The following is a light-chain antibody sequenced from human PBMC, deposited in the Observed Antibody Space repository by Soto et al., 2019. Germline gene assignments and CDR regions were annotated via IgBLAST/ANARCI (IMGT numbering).Light chain of an antibody. Sequence: QSVLTQPASVSGSPGQSITISCTGTSGDVESYNLVSWYQHYPGKAPKLMIYEVTERPSGVSNRFSGSKSGNTASLTISGLQAEDEADYYCCSYSASSTLVVFGGGTKLTVL. CDR3: CSYSASSTLVV. CDR2: EVT. V-gene: IGLV2-23*02. J-gene: IGLJ2*01. CDR1: SGDVESYNL.